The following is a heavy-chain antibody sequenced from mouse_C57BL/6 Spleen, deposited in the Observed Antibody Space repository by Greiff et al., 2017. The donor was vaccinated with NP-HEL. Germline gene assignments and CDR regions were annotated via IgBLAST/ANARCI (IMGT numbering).Heavy chain of an antibody. J-gene: IGHJ4*01. CDR3: ARRRSTMITTTVYYAMDY. CDR2: IDPSDSYT. D-gene: IGHD2-4*01. CDR1: GYTFTSYW. V-gene: IGHV1-69*01. Sequence: QVQLQQPGAELVMPGASVKLSCKASGYTFTSYWMHWVKQRPGQGLEWIGEIDPSDSYTNYNQKFKGKSTLTVDKSSSTAYMQLSSLTSEDSAVDDCARRRSTMITTTVYYAMDYWGQGTSVTVSS.